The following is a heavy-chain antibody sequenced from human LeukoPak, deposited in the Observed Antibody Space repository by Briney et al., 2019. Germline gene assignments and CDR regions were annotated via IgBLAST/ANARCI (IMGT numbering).Heavy chain of an antibody. Sequence: ASVTVSCKASGYTFTAYYMHWVRQAPGQGLEWLGWINPNSGGTNYAQKFQGRVTMTRDTAMSTAYMGLGRLGSDDTAVYYCARENYYGSGRYYIHWGQGTLVTVSS. CDR1: GYTFTAYY. CDR3: ARENYYGSGRYYIH. V-gene: IGHV1-2*02. D-gene: IGHD3-10*01. CDR2: INPNSGGT. J-gene: IGHJ4*02.